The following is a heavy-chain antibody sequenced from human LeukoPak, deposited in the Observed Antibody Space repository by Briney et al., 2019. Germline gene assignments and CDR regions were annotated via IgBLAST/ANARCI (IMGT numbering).Heavy chain of an antibody. CDR2: ISSSGTYI. V-gene: IGHV3-21*03. CDR1: GFTFTSYN. Sequence: GGSLRLSCAASGFTFTSYNMNWVRQAPEKGLEWVSSISSSGTYIYYADSVKGRFTISRDNAKDSLYLHMNSLRAEDTAVYYCARGEGSTHTTLTTFDYWGQGTLVTVSS. D-gene: IGHD4-11*01. J-gene: IGHJ4*02. CDR3: ARGEGSTHTTLTTFDY.